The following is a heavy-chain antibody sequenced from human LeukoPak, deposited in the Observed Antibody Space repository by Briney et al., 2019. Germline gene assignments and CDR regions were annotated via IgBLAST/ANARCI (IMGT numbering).Heavy chain of an antibody. V-gene: IGHV3-21*06. Sequence: GGSLRLSCAASGFTFSTFAMHWVRLSPGKGLEWVSSITGSGPYMLYADSVKHRFTISRDNTKNLLYLEMNSLRAEDTAVYYCARGGAVGTTTVAFDIWGQGTMVTVSS. D-gene: IGHD1-26*01. CDR3: ARGGAVGTTTVAFDI. CDR2: ITGSGPYM. J-gene: IGHJ3*02. CDR1: GFTFSTFA.